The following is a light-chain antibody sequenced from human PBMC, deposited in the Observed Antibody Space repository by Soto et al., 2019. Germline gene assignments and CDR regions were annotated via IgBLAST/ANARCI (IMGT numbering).Light chain of an antibody. V-gene: IGLV2-18*01. CDR2: EVS. J-gene: IGLJ1*01. CDR3: SLYTSSSTYV. CDR1: ISDVGSYNR. Sequence: QSALTQPPSVSGSPGQPFTISCTGTISDVGSYNRVSWYHQPPGTAPKLMIYEVSNRPSGVPDRFSGSKYGNTASLTISGLQAQAEADYYCSLYTSSSTYVFGTGTKVTVL.